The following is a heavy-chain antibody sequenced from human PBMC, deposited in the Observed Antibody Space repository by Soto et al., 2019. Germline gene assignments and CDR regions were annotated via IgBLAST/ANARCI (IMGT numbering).Heavy chain of an antibody. D-gene: IGHD6-19*01. Sequence: QVQLVESGGGVVQPGRSLRLSCAASGFTFSSYGMHWVRQAPGKGLEWVAVIWYDGSNKYYADSVKGRFTISRDNSKNTLYLQMNSLRAEDTAVYYCARSPLAVAGPRSAEYFQHWGQGTLVTVSS. CDR1: GFTFSSYG. J-gene: IGHJ1*01. V-gene: IGHV3-33*01. CDR2: IWYDGSNK. CDR3: ARSPLAVAGPRSAEYFQH.